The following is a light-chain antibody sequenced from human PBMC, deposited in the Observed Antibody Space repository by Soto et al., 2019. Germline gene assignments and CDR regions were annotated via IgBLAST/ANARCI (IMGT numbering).Light chain of an antibody. CDR1: QTVSSNF. J-gene: IGKJ5*01. CDR2: GAS. Sequence: ETVLTQSPGTLSLSPEEGATLSCRASQTVSSNFLAWYRQTPGQAPRLLIYGASTRATGIPDRFGGRGSGTDFTLTISRLEPEDFAVYLCHQYGNSPHTFGQGTRLEIK. CDR3: HQYGNSPHT. V-gene: IGKV3-20*01.